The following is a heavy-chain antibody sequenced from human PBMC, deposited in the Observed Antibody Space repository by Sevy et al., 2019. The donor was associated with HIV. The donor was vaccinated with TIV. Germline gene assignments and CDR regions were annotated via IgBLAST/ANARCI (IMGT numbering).Heavy chain of an antibody. Sequence: GGSLRLSCAASGFTFSSYWMSWVRQAPGKGLEWVANIKQDGSKKYYVDSVKGRFTISRDNAKNSLYLQMNSLRAEDTAVYYCARVEYYYDSSGYYHPVAFDIWGQGTMVTVSS. CDR1: GFTFSSYW. CDR2: IKQDGSKK. CDR3: ARVEYYYDSSGYYHPVAFDI. V-gene: IGHV3-7*01. D-gene: IGHD3-22*01. J-gene: IGHJ3*02.